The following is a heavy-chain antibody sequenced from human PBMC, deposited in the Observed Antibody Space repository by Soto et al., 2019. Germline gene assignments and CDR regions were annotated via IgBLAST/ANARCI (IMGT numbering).Heavy chain of an antibody. CDR3: ASGAGLTIFGVVTPPNYYYMDV. CDR1: GYTFTSYD. D-gene: IGHD3-3*01. CDR2: MNPNSGNT. Sequence: ASVKVFCKASGYTFTSYDINWVRQATGQGLEWMGWMNPNSGNTGYAQKFQGRVTMTRNTSISTAYMELSSLRSEDTAVYYCASGAGLTIFGVVTPPNYYYMDVWGKGTTVTVSS. V-gene: IGHV1-8*01. J-gene: IGHJ6*03.